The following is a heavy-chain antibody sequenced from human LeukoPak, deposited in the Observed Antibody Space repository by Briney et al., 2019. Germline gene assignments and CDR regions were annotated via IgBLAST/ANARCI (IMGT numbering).Heavy chain of an antibody. J-gene: IGHJ6*02. V-gene: IGHV1-2*02. D-gene: IGHD1-26*01. CDR1: GYTFTGYY. CDR2: INPNSGGA. Sequence: GASVKVSCEASGYTFTGYYMHWVRQAPGQGLEWMGWINPNSGGANYAQKFQGRVTMTRDTSISTAYMELSRLRSDDTAVYYCARDRLLGVWELRRGYYYYGMDVWGQGTTVTVSS. CDR3: ARDRLLGVWELRRGYYYYGMDV.